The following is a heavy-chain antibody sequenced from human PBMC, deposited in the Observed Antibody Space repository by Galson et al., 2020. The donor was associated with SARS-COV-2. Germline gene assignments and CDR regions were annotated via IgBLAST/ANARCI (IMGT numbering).Heavy chain of an antibody. J-gene: IGHJ4*02. CDR3: ARAPSLYGEFDY. CDR1: GFTFSSSA. CDR2: ISYDGSNK. D-gene: IGHD4-17*01. Sequence: GGSLRLSCAASGFTFSSSAMHWVRQAPGKGLEWVAVISYDGSNKYYADSVKGRFTISRDNSKNTLYLQMNSLRAEDTAVYYCARAPSLYGEFDYWGQGTLVTVSS. V-gene: IGHV3-30-3*01.